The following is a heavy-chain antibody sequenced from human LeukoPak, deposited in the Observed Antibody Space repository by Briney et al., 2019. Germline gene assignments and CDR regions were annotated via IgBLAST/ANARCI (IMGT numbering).Heavy chain of an antibody. D-gene: IGHD3-9*01. CDR3: ARGYYDILTGYSPSGY. J-gene: IGHJ4*02. CDR1: GYSFTSYW. Sequence: GESLQISFKGSGYSFTSYWIGWVRPMPGKGLEWMGIIYPGDSDTRYSPSFQGQVTISADKSISTAYLQWSSLKASDTAMYYCARGYYDILTGYSPSGYWGQGTLVTVSS. V-gene: IGHV5-51*01. CDR2: IYPGDSDT.